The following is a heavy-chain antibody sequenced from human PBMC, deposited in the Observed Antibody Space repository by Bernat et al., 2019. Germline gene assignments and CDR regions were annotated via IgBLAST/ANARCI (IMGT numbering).Heavy chain of an antibody. CDR3: ARKLLRYCGWWGGAFDI. CDR1: GGSVSSSSYY. CDR2: IYYTEST. Sequence: QLQLQESGPGRVKPSETLSLNCTVSGGSVSSSSYYWGWVRQPPGKGLGWIGSIYYTESTYYNPSLTGRAAISVDTSKNQFSLKLSSVTAADTAVYYCARKLLRYCGWWGGAFDIWGQGTKVTVSS. D-gene: IGHD3-9*01. V-gene: IGHV4-39*01. J-gene: IGHJ3*02.